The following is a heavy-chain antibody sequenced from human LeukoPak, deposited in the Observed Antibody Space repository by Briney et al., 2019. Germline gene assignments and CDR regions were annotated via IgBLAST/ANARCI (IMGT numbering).Heavy chain of an antibody. CDR3: AKWMNYYDSSGYND. D-gene: IGHD3-22*01. V-gene: IGHV3-30*18. J-gene: IGHJ4*02. Sequence: GGSLRLSCAASGFTFTRHGVHWVRHAPGKGLEWVALISYDGSEKYYADSVKGRFTISRDNSKNTLYLQMNSLRPEDTAVYYCAKWMNYYDSSGYNDWGQGTLVTVSS. CDR2: ISYDGSEK. CDR1: GFTFTRHG.